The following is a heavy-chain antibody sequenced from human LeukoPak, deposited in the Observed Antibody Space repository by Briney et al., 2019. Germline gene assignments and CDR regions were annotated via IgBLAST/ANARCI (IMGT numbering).Heavy chain of an antibody. CDR2: IKLDGSEK. J-gene: IGHJ4*02. V-gene: IGHV3-7*01. Sequence: GGSLRLSCAASGFTFSSYWMTLVRQAPGKGLEWVSNIKLDGSEKYYVDSVKGRFTISRDDAENSVYLQMNSLSAEDTAVYYCARISSSRYYFDYWGQGTLVTVSS. CDR1: GFTFSSYW. CDR3: ARISSSRYYFDY. D-gene: IGHD6-13*01.